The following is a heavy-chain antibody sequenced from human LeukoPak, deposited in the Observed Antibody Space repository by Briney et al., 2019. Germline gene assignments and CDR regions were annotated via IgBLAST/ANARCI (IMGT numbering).Heavy chain of an antibody. D-gene: IGHD4-23*01. CDR1: GGSFSGYY. CDR2: INHSGST. J-gene: IGHJ4*02. CDR3: ARERWGRRWYFDY. Sequence: SETLSLTCAVYGGSFSGYYWSWIRQPPGKGLEWIGEINHSGSTNYNPSLKSRVTISVDTSKNQFSLKLSSVTAADTAVHYCARERWGRRWYFDYWGQGTLVTVSS. V-gene: IGHV4-34*01.